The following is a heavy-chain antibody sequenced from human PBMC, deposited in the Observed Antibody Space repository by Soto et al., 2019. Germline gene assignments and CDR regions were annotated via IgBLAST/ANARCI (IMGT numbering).Heavy chain of an antibody. CDR2: IIPILGIA. Sequence: GASVKVSCKASGYSFTTYAMHWVRQAPGQGLEWMGRIIPILGIANYAQKFQGRVTITADKSTSTAYMELSSLRSEDTDVYYCARAPPACSSTSCPFDYWGQGTLVTVSS. D-gene: IGHD2-2*01. CDR3: ARAPPACSSTSCPFDY. CDR1: GYSFTTYA. V-gene: IGHV1-69*04. J-gene: IGHJ4*02.